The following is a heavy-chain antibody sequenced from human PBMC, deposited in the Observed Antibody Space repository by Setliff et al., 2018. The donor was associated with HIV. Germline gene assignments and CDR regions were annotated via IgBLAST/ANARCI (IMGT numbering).Heavy chain of an antibody. CDR2: TNRDGREK. D-gene: IGHD3-10*01. CDR3: ARDPAFGAFDI. Sequence: PGGSLRLSCAASGFTFSSSWMTWVRQAPGRGLEYVAGTNRDGREKLYADSVKGRFSISRDNAKNSLYLQMSSLRTEDTAVYFCARDPAFGAFDIWGQGTMVTVSS. CDR1: GFTFSSSW. V-gene: IGHV3-7*04. J-gene: IGHJ3*02.